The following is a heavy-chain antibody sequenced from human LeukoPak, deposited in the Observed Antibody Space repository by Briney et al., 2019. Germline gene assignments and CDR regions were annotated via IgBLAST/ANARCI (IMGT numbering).Heavy chain of an antibody. CDR2: IYYSGST. J-gene: IGHJ4*02. D-gene: IGHD3-16*02. CDR1: GGSISSYY. V-gene: IGHV4-59*05. Sequence: SETLSLTCTVSGGSISSYYWSWIRQPPGKGLEWIGSIYYSGSTYYNPSLKSRVTISVDTSKNQFSLKLSSVTAADTAVYYCARSQVILQVFDYWGQGTLVTVSS. CDR3: ARSQVILQVFDY.